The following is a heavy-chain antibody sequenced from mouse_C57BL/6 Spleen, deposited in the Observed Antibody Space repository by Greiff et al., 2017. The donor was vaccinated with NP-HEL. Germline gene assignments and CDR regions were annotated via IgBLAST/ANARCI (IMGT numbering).Heavy chain of an antibody. CDR2: ISYDGSN. CDR1: GYSITSGYY. CDR3: ARDYDADWYFDV. D-gene: IGHD2-12*01. V-gene: IGHV3-6*01. Sequence: EVQLQESGPGLVKPSQSLSLTCSVTGYSITSGYYWNWIRQFPGNKLEWMGYISYDGSNNYNPSLKNRISITRDTSKNQFFLKLNSVTTEDTATYYCARDYDADWYFDVWGTGTTVTVSS. J-gene: IGHJ1*03.